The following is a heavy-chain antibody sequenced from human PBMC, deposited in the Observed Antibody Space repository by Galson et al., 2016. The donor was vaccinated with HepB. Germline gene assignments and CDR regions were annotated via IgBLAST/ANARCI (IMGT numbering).Heavy chain of an antibody. Sequence: SVKVSCKASGYTFTGYYMHWVRQAPGQGLEWMGWINPDSGVTSYAQKFQGRVTMTRDTSISTVYMELSRLKSDDTAIYYCARDRYSGSYYAGAFDIWGQGTMVTVA. D-gene: IGHD1-26*01. CDR2: INPDSGVT. J-gene: IGHJ3*02. CDR3: ARDRYSGSYYAGAFDI. V-gene: IGHV1-2*02. CDR1: GYTFTGYY.